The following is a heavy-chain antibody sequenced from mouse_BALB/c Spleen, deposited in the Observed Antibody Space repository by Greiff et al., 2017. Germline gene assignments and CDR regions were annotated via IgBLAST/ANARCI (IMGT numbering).Heavy chain of an antibody. J-gene: IGHJ1*01. CDR3: APCDGYLSYWYFDV. D-gene: IGHD2-3*01. V-gene: IGHV1S26*01. CDR2: INPSSGYT. Sequence: QVQLQQPGAELVMPGASVKMSCKASGYTFTSYTMHWVKQRPGQGLEWIGYINPSSGYTNYNQKFKDKATLTADKSSSTAYMQLSSLTSEDSAVYYCAPCDGYLSYWYFDVWGAGTTVTVSS. CDR1: GYTFTSYT.